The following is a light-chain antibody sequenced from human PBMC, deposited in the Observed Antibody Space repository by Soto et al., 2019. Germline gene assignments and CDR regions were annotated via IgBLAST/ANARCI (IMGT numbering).Light chain of an antibody. CDR1: QSISNW. V-gene: IGKV1-5*03. CDR2: KAS. Sequence: DIQMTQSPSTLSASVGDRVTITCRASQSISNWLAWYQQRPGKAPKLLIYKASNLETGVPSRFSGSGSGTEFTLISSSLQPDDFATYYCQQYNSYSWTFGQGTKVEIK. CDR3: QQYNSYSWT. J-gene: IGKJ1*01.